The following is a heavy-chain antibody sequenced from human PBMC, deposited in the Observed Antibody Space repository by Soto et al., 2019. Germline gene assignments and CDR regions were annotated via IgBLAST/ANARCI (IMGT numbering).Heavy chain of an antibody. Sequence: ASVNVSCKSSGYTFTSYCIIWVRQAPGQGLEWMGWISAYNGNTNYAQKLQGRVTMTTDTSTSTAYMELRSLRSDDTAVYYCAADAMASTKDYYYGMDVWGQGTTVTVSS. V-gene: IGHV1-18*04. J-gene: IGHJ6*02. CDR3: AADAMASTKDYYYGMDV. D-gene: IGHD2-8*01. CDR2: ISAYNGNT. CDR1: GYTFTSYC.